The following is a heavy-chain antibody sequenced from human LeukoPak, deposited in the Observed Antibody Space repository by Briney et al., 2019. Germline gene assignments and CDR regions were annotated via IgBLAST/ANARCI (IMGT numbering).Heavy chain of an antibody. V-gene: IGHV4-31*03. CDR3: ARSLPLLLWFGDSRGNAFDI. CDR2: IYYSGST. Sequence: SQTLSLTCTVSGGSIRSGGYYWSWIRQHPGKGLEWIGYIYYSGSTYYNPSLKSRVTISVDTSKNQFSLKLSSVTAADTAVYYCARSLPLLLWFGDSRGNAFDIWGQGTMVTVSS. CDR1: GGSIRSGGYY. J-gene: IGHJ3*02. D-gene: IGHD3-10*01.